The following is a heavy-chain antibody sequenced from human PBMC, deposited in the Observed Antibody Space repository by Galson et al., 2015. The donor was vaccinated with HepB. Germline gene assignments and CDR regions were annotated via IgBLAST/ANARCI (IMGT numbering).Heavy chain of an antibody. CDR1: GYTFTSYY. CDR2: INPSVGST. J-gene: IGHJ3*02. Sequence: SVKVSCKASGYTFTSYYMHWVRQAPGQGLEWMGIINPSVGSTNYAQKFQGRVTMTRDESTSTVYMELSSLRSEDTAAYYCARDYPTLEEWGGAFDIWGQGTMVTVSS. D-gene: IGHD3-3*01. V-gene: IGHV1-46*01. CDR3: ARDYPTLEEWGGAFDI.